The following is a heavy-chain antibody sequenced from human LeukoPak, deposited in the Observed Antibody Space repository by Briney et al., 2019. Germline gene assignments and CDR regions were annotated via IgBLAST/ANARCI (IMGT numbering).Heavy chain of an antibody. CDR3: ARPSSDGGG. V-gene: IGHV4-39*01. CDR1: GGSISSSSYY. D-gene: IGHD3-16*01. J-gene: IGHJ4*02. Sequence: SETLSLTCTVSGGSISSSSYYWGWIRQPPGKGLEWIGSIYYSGSTYYNPSLKSRVTISVDTSKNQFSLKLSSVTAADTAVYYCARPSSDGGGWGQGTLVTVSS. CDR2: IYYSGST.